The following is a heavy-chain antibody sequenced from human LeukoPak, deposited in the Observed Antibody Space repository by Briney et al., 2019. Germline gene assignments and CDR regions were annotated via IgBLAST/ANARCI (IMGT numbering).Heavy chain of an antibody. CDR1: GXTFTDYY. Sequence: AXGXTFTDYYIHWVRQAPGQGLEWMGWINPNSGDTNYAKKFQGRVTMTRDTSISTAYMELSRLRSEDTAVYYCARGPSGYHNTGGQGTLVTVSS. CDR3: ARGPSGYHNT. D-gene: IGHD5-12*01. CDR2: INPNSGDT. V-gene: IGHV1-2*02. J-gene: IGHJ4*02.